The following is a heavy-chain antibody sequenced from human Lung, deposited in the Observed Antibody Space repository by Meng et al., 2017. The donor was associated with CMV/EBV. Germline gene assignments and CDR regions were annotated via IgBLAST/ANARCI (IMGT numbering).Heavy chain of an antibody. D-gene: IGHD1-26*01. CDR3: VVGATSFDY. Sequence: LSLSCAASGFTFSSYAMSWVRQAPGKGLEWVSAISGSGGSTYYADSVKGRFTISRDNSKNTLYLQMNSLRAEDTAVYYCVVGATSFDYWGQGTLVTVSS. J-gene: IGHJ4*02. V-gene: IGHV3-23*01. CDR2: ISGSGGST. CDR1: GFTFSSYA.